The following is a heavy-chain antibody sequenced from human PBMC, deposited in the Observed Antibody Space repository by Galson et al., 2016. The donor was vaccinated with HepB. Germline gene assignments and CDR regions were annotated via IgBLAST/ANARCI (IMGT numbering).Heavy chain of an antibody. V-gene: IGHV3-23*01. CDR3: ATVGGNTYGLRSDGFDI. D-gene: IGHD1-26*01. Sequence: SLRLSCAASGFTFNNYGMTWVRQAPGKGLEVVSSISRSGDSRDYADSGKGRFTISRDDSKNTVFLQMSSLRPEDTAVYFCATVGGNTYGLRSDGFDIWGQGTGVTVSS. J-gene: IGHJ3*02. CDR1: GFTFNNYG. CDR2: ISRSGDSR.